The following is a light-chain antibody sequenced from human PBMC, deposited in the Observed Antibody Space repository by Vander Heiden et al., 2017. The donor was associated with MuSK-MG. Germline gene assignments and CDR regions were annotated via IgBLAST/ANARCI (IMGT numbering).Light chain of an antibody. CDR2: RDS. CDR1: VLATKKY. Sequence: ELTHPALVAVSPGHAARSTCSGAVLATKKYARWFQQKPGQAPVLVIYRDSDRPSGIPERFSGSSSGNTATLTISGAQVGDEADYYCHAADSNSVVFGGGTKLTVL. J-gene: IGLJ2*01. CDR3: HAADSNSVV. V-gene: IGLV3-27*01.